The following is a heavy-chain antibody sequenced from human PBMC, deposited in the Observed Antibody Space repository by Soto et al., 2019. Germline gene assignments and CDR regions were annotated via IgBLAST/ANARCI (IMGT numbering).Heavy chain of an antibody. CDR1: GFTFSSYA. V-gene: IGHV3-23*01. J-gene: IGHJ5*02. D-gene: IGHD1-1*01. Sequence: GGSLXLSCAASGFTFSSYAMSWVRQAPGKGLEWVSAISGSGGSTYYADSVKGRFTISRDNSKNTLYLQMNSLRAEDTAVYYCTKIRRPHNWFXPWGQGTLVXVSS. CDR2: ISGSGGST. CDR3: TKIRRPHNWFXP.